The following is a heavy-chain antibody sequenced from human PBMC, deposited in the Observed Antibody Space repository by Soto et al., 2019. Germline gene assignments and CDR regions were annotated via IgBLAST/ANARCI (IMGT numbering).Heavy chain of an antibody. CDR3: ARDRSHRIAVAGGYYYYYYGMDV. J-gene: IGHJ6*02. Sequence: EVQLVESGGGLVKPGGSLRLSCAASGFTFSSYSMNWVRQAPGKGLEWVSSISSSSSYIYYADSAKGRFTISRDNAKNSLYLQMNSLRAEDTAVYYCARDRSHRIAVAGGYYYYYYGMDVWGQGTTVTVSS. D-gene: IGHD6-19*01. V-gene: IGHV3-21*01. CDR1: GFTFSSYS. CDR2: ISSSSSYI.